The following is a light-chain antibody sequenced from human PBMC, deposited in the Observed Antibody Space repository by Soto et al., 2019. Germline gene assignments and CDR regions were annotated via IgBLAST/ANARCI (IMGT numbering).Light chain of an antibody. Sequence: DIQMTQSPSTLSASVGDRVAITCRASQNIRYWLAWYQQKPGKAPNLLIYDASNLESGVPSRFSGSSSGTEFTLTISSLQPDDFATYYCQQYNSYRWTFGQGTKVDIK. V-gene: IGKV1-5*01. CDR1: QNIRYW. CDR2: DAS. J-gene: IGKJ1*01. CDR3: QQYNSYRWT.